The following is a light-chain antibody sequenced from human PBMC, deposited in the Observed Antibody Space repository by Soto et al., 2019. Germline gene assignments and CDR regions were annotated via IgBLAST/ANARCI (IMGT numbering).Light chain of an antibody. Sequence: DIVMTQSPDSLAVSLGERATLNCKSSQCVLKSSNNRNYLAWYQQKPGQPPKLLIYWASTRESGVPDRFSGSGSGTDFTLTISSLQAEDVAIYYCQQYFSSPHTFGQGTKLDIK. J-gene: IGKJ2*01. CDR1: QCVLKSSNNRNY. CDR3: QQYFSSPHT. CDR2: WAS. V-gene: IGKV4-1*01.